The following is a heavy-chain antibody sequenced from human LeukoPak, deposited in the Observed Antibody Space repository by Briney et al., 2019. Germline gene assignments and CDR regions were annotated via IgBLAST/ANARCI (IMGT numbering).Heavy chain of an antibody. J-gene: IGHJ5*02. CDR2: IYYSGST. CDR3: ARDKTLRIAAGQGWFDP. V-gene: IGHV4-59*12. D-gene: IGHD6-13*01. CDR1: GGSISSYY. Sequence: PSETLSLTCTVSGGSISSYYWSWIRQPPGKGLEWIGYIYYSGSTNYNPSLKSRVTISVDTSKNQFSLKLSSVTAADTAVYYCARDKTLRIAAGQGWFDPWGQGTLVTVSS.